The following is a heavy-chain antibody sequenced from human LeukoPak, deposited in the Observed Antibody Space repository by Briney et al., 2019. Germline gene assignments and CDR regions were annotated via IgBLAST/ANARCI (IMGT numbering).Heavy chain of an antibody. Sequence: SVKVSCKASGYTFTSYGISWVRQAPGQGLEWMGGIIPIFGTANYAQKFQGRVTITADESTSTAYMELSSLRSEDAAVYYCARGWLDTAMVQYYFDYWGQGTLVTVSS. CDR1: GYTFTSYG. D-gene: IGHD5-18*01. CDR3: ARGWLDTAMVQYYFDY. J-gene: IGHJ4*02. CDR2: IIPIFGTA. V-gene: IGHV1-69*13.